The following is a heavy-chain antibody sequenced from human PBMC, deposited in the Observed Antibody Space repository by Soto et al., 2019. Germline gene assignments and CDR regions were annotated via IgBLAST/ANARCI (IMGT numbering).Heavy chain of an antibody. CDR1: GDSISRSNYY. J-gene: IGHJ3*01. Sequence: QLQVQESGPGLVKPSETLSLRCTVSGDSISRSNYYWGWIRQPPGKGLEWMGSMFYTGSTYHNPSLESRVTRSVDTSKNQFSLNLSSVTAADTAVYSCARLYSSSTSCLPWDAFDFWGQGTMVTVSS. D-gene: IGHD2-2*01. V-gene: IGHV4-39*01. CDR2: MFYTGST. CDR3: ARLYSSSTSCLPWDAFDF.